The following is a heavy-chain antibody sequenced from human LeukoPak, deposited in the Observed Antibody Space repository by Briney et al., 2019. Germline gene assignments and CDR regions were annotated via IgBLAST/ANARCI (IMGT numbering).Heavy chain of an antibody. CDR1: GFTFSSYS. CDR2: ISSSSSYI. J-gene: IGHJ5*02. Sequence: PGGSLRLSCAASGFTFSSYSMNWVRQAPGKGLEWVSSISSSSSYIYYADSVKGRFTISRDNAKNSLYLQMNSLRAEDTAVYYCARQEALGSNWFDPWGQGTLVTVSS. CDR3: ARQEALGSNWFDP. D-gene: IGHD1-26*01. V-gene: IGHV3-21*01.